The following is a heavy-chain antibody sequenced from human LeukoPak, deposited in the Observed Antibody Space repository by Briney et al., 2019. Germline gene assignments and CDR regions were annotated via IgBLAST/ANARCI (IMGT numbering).Heavy chain of an antibody. Sequence: GGSLRLSCAASGFTFSSYTMNWLRQAPGKGLEWVSSISSGSTYIYSADSMKGQFTISRDNAKNSLYLQMNSLRAEDTAVYYCARYRRGLGYMDVWGKGTTVTVSS. D-gene: IGHD3-10*01. CDR3: ARYRRGLGYMDV. CDR2: ISSGSTYI. J-gene: IGHJ6*03. V-gene: IGHV3-21*01. CDR1: GFTFSSYT.